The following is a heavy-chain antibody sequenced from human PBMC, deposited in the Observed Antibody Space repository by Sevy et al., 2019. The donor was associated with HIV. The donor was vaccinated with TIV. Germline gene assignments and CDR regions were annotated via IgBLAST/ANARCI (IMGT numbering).Heavy chain of an antibody. V-gene: IGHV1-18*01. CDR3: ARDIYDFWSGYYPIDY. CDR2: ISAYNGNT. Sequence: ASVKVSCKASGYTFTSYGISWVRQAPGQGLEWMGWISAYNGNTNYAQMLQGRVTMTTDTSTSTAYMELRSLRSDDTAVYYCARDIYDFWSGYYPIDYWGQGTLVTVSS. CDR1: GYTFTSYG. D-gene: IGHD3-3*01. J-gene: IGHJ4*02.